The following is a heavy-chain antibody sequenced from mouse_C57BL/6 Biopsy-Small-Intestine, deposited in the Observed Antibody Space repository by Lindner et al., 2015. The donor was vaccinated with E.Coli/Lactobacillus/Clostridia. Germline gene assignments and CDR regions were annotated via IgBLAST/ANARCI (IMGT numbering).Heavy chain of an antibody. J-gene: IGHJ1*03. CDR2: INPNSGGT. Sequence: SVKVSCKASGYTFTDYYMHWVRQAPGQGLEWMGRINPNSGGTNYAQKFQGRVTMTRDTSISTAYMELSRLRSDDTAVYYCVREWNYYYMDVWGKGTTVTVSS. CDR1: GYTFTDYY. V-gene: IGHV1-18*01. CDR3: VREWNYYYMDV.